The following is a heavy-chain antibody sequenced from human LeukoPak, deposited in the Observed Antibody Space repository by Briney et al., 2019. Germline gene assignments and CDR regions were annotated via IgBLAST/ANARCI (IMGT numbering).Heavy chain of an antibody. CDR3: AKEGITIFGVVTQDAFDI. J-gene: IGHJ3*02. Sequence: GGSLRLSCAASGFTFSSYAMSWVRQAPGKGLEWVSAISGSGGSTYYADSVKGRFTISRDNSKNTLYLQMNSLRAEDTAVYYCAKEGITIFGVVTQDAFDIWGQGTMVTVSS. CDR2: ISGSGGST. D-gene: IGHD3-3*01. CDR1: GFTFSSYA. V-gene: IGHV3-23*01.